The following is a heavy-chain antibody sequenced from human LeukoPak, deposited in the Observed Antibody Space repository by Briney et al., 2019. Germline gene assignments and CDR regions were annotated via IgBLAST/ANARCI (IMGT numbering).Heavy chain of an antibody. V-gene: IGHV4-38-2*02. D-gene: IGHD3-3*01. CDR1: GYSISSDDY. CDR3: ARDTSGYYVSLGF. CDR2: IYHSGST. Sequence: SETLSLTCAVSGYSISSDDYWAWIRQPPGKGLEWIGGIYHSGSTYYNPSLKSRLTISIDTSKNQFSLKLRSVTAADTAIYYCARDTSGYYVSLGFWGQGTLVTVSS. J-gene: IGHJ4*02.